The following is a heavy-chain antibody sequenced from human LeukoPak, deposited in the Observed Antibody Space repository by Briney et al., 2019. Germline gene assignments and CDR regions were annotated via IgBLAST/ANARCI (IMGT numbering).Heavy chain of an antibody. D-gene: IGHD1-20*01. CDR2: IKSKAEGETK. CDR1: RITFSNAW. J-gene: IGHJ4*02. V-gene: IGHV3-15*01. Sequence: GGSLRLSCTVSRITFSNAWPSWVRQAPGKGLEWVGRIKSKAEGETKEYAASVKGRFTISRDDSRSRLYLQMSSLKTEDTAVYYCATGIVTGTSRWGQGTLVAVSS. CDR3: ATGIVTGTSR.